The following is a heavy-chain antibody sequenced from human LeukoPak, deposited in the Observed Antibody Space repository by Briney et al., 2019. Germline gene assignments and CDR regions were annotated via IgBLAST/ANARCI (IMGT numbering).Heavy chain of an antibody. J-gene: IGHJ6*02. CDR2: ISGSGGST. V-gene: IGHV3-23*01. CDR1: GFTFSSYA. CDR3: AKMVTTPHYYHGMDV. Sequence: GGSLRLSCAASGFTFSSYAMSWVRQAPGKGLEWVSAISGSGGSTYYADSVKGRFTISRDNSKNTLYLQMSSLRAEDTAVYYCAKMVTTPHYYHGMDVWGQGTTVTVSS. D-gene: IGHD4-17*01.